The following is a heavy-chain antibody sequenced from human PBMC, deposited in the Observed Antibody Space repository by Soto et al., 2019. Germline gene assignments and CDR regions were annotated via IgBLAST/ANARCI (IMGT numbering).Heavy chain of an antibody. J-gene: IGHJ3*02. CDR1: GGSISSYY. CDR2: IYYSGST. Sequence: QVQLQESGPGLVKPSETLSLTCTVSGGSISSYYWSWIRQPPGKGLEWIGYIYYSGSTNYNPSLNSRVTISVDTSKKQFSLKLSSVTAADTAVYYWASQRLLTVVRGVNDAFDIWGQGTMVTVSS. V-gene: IGHV4-59*08. D-gene: IGHD3-10*01. CDR3: ASQRLLTVVRGVNDAFDI.